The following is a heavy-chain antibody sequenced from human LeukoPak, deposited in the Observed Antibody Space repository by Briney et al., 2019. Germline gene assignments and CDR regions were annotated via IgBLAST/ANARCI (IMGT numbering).Heavy chain of an antibody. V-gene: IGHV1-69*04. D-gene: IGHD2-2*01. CDR2: IIPILGIA. J-gene: IGHJ4*02. CDR3: ARDARTPEYQLLGGFDY. Sequence: SVKVSCKASGGTFSSYAISWVRQAPGQGLEWMGRIIPILGIANYAQKLQGRVTMTTDTSTSTAYMELRSLRSDDTAVYYCARDARTPEYQLLGGFDYWGQGTLVTVSS. CDR1: GGTFSSYA.